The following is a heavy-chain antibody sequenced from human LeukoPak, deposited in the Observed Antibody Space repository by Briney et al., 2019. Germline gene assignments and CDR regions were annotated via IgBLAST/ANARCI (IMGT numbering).Heavy chain of an antibody. CDR2: IIPILGIA. J-gene: IGHJ4*02. Sequence: SVKVSCKASGGTFSSYAIGWVRQAPGQGLEWMGRIIPILGIANYAQKFQGRVTITADKSTSTAYMELSSLRSEDTAVYYCATNPGYYDSSGGFDYWGQGTLVTVSS. CDR3: ATNPGYYDSSGGFDY. D-gene: IGHD3-22*01. CDR1: GGTFSSYA. V-gene: IGHV1-69*04.